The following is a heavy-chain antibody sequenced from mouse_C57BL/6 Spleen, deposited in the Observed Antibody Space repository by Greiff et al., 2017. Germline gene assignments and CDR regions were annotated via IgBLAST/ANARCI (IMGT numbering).Heavy chain of an antibody. CDR3: ARRELGWAWFAY. J-gene: IGHJ3*01. CDR1: GYTFTDHT. Sequence: VHLVESDAELVKPGASVKISCKVSGYTFTDHTIHWMKQRPEQGLEWIGYIYPRDGSTKYNEKFKGKATLTADKSSSTAYMQLNSLTSEDSAVYFCARRELGWAWFAYWGQGTLVTVSA. CDR2: IYPRDGST. V-gene: IGHV1-78*01. D-gene: IGHD4-1*01.